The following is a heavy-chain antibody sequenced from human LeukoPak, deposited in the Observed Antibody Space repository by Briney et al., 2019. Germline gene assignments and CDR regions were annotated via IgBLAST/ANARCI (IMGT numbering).Heavy chain of an antibody. J-gene: IGHJ4*02. CDR2: ISGSGGTT. V-gene: IGHV3-23*01. CDR1: GFTFSSYA. CDR3: ARVVEDQSYSSSPFDY. D-gene: IGHD6-6*01. Sequence: QSGGSLRLSCAASGFTFSSYAMSWVRQAPGKGLEWVSAISGSGGTTYYADSVKGRFTISRDNSKNTLYLQMNSLRAEDTAVYYCARVVEDQSYSSSPFDYWGQGTLVTVSS.